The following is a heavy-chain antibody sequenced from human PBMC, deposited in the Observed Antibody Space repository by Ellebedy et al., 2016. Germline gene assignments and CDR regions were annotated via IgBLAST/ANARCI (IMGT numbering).Heavy chain of an antibody. V-gene: IGHV3-15*01. J-gene: IGHJ4*02. CDR3: ATDTGHCYAPTY. CDR2: IISKSAGGTT. CDR1: GFTFSNAW. Sequence: GGSLRLSCAASGFTFSNAWMTWVRQAPGKGLEWVGLIISKSAGGTTDYGAPVKGRFTISRDDSKNTVYLQMNSLKTEDTGVYYCATDTGHCYAPTYWGQGTLVTVSS. D-gene: IGHD2-2*01.